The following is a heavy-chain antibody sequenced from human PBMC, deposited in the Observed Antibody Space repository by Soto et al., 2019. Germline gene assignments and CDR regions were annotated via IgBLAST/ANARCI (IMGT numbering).Heavy chain of an antibody. Sequence: EVQLLESGGGLVQPGGSLRLSCAASGFTFSTYAMSWVRQAPGKGLEWVSAISGSGGSTYYADSVKGRFTISRDKSKNTLYLQMNILRAEDTAVYYCAKNWDTTFSSSSHWGQGTLVTVAS. D-gene: IGHD6-6*01. J-gene: IGHJ4*02. CDR1: GFTFSTYA. V-gene: IGHV3-23*01. CDR2: ISGSGGST. CDR3: AKNWDTTFSSSSH.